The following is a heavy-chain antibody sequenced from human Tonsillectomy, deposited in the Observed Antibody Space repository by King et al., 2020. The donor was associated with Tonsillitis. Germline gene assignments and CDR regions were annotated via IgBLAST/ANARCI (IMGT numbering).Heavy chain of an antibody. CDR3: ARARDYDDYYYMDV. V-gene: IGHV3-33*08. D-gene: IGHD3-22*01. Sequence: VQLVESGGGVVQPGRSLRLSCAASVFTFSIYGMHWVRQAPGKGLEWVAVIWFDGTNKYYADSVKGRFTISRDNSKNTLYLQMNSLRAEETAVYYCARARDYDDYYYMDVWGKGTTVTISS. CDR2: IWFDGTNK. J-gene: IGHJ6*03. CDR1: VFTFSIYG.